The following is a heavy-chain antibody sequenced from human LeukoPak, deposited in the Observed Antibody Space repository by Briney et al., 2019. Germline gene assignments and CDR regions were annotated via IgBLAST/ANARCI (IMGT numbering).Heavy chain of an antibody. J-gene: IGHJ4*02. V-gene: IGHV1-18*01. CDR3: GRDYYGSGRANCDY. CDR1: GYTFTSYG. Sequence: ASVKVSCKXPGYTFTSYGITWVRQSPGQGLEWMGWITPYNGKTSYAQKLQGRVTMTTDTSTSTAYMELRSLRSDDTAVYYCGRDYYGSGRANCDYWGQGTLVTVSS. D-gene: IGHD3-10*01. CDR2: ITPYNGKT.